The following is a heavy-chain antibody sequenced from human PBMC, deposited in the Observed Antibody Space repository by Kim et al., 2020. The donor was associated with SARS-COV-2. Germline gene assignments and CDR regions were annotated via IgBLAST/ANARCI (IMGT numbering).Heavy chain of an antibody. V-gene: IGHV1-69*13. CDR3: ARTYYDILTGSLAANWFDP. CDR1: GGTFSSYA. D-gene: IGHD3-9*01. J-gene: IGHJ5*02. CDR2: IIPIFGTA. Sequence: SVKVSCKASGGTFSSYAISWVRQAPGQGLEWMGGIIPIFGTANYAQKFQGRVTITADESTSTAYMELSSLRSEDTAVYYCARTYYDILTGSLAANWFDPWGQGTLVTVSS.